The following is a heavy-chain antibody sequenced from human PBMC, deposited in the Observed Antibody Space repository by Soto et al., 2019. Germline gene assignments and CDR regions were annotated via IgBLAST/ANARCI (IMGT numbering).Heavy chain of an antibody. CDR2: ISSSSSYI. J-gene: IGHJ6*02. CDR3: ARAGYCTNGVCYTPYYYYGMDV. Sequence: EVQLLESGGGLVQPGGSLRLSCAASGFTFSSYAMSWVRQAPGKGLEWVSSISSSSSYIYYADSVKGRFTISRDNAKNSLYLQMNSLRAEDTAVYYCARAGYCTNGVCYTPYYYYGMDVWGQGTTVTVSS. V-gene: IGHV3-21*01. CDR1: GFTFSSYA. D-gene: IGHD2-8*01.